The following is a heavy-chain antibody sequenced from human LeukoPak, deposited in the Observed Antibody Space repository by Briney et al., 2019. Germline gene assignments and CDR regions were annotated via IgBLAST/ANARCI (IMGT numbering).Heavy chain of an antibody. D-gene: IGHD6-19*01. CDR2: IYHGGST. CDR3: ARATGFTSGWRWFDP. J-gene: IGHJ5*02. CDR1: GGPISTSTSY. V-gene: IGHV4-39*07. Sequence: SETLSLTCTVSGGPISTSTSYWGWIRQPPGKGLEWIGSIYHGGSTYYNPSLKSRVTMSVDTSKNQVSLKMSFVTAADTAVYYCARATGFTSGWRWFDPWGQGTLVTVSS.